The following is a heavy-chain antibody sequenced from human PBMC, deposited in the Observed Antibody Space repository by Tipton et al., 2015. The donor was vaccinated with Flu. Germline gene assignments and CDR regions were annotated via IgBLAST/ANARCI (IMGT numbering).Heavy chain of an antibody. D-gene: IGHD6-13*01. V-gene: IGHV1-2*04. J-gene: IGHJ4*02. CDR2: INPNSGGT. Sequence: QLVQSGAEVKKPGASVKVSCKASGYTFTGYYMHWVRQAPGQGLEWMGWINPNSGGTNYAQKFQGWVTMTRDTSISTAYMELSRLRSDDTAVYYCARSFGYSSKSKVDYWGQGTLVTVSS. CDR3: ARSFGYSSKSKVDY. CDR1: GYTFTGYY.